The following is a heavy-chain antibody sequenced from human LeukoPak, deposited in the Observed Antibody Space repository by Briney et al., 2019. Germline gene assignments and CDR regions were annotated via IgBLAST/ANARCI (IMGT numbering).Heavy chain of an antibody. D-gene: IGHD1-14*01. CDR1: GITLSNYG. Sequence: GGSLRLSCAVSGITLSNYGMSWVRQAPGKGLEWVAVIWYDGSNKYYADSVKGRFTISRDNSKNTLYLQMNSLRAEDTAVYYCARDLAPGNPRYMDVWGKGTTVTVSS. V-gene: IGHV3-33*08. J-gene: IGHJ6*03. CDR2: IWYDGSNK. CDR3: ARDLAPGNPRYMDV.